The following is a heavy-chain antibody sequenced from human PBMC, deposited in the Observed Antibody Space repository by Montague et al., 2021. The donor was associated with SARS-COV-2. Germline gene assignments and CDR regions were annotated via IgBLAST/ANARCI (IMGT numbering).Heavy chain of an antibody. CDR2: LSYSGSP. J-gene: IGHJ4*02. V-gene: IGHV4-59*08. Sequence: SETLSLTCDFAGGSFRDYAWSWIRQPPGKRLEWIGYLSYSGSPIXNPSLESRVSISVDTSKNQFSLRLRSVIAADTAVYYCAGRLPQYTSGWYFDQWGQGTLVAVSS. CDR1: GGSFRDYA. D-gene: IGHD6-19*01. CDR3: AGRLPQYTSGWYFDQ.